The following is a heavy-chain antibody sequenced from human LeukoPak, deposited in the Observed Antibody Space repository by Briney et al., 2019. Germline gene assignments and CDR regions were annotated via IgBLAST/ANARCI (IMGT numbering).Heavy chain of an antibody. V-gene: IGHV3-48*03. Sequence: GGSLRLSCAASGFTFSGYEMNWVRQAPGKGLEWVSYISSSGSTIYYADSVKGRFTVSRDNAKNSLYLQMNSLRAEDTAVYYCARDPGYCSTTSCYKFFDYWGQGTLVSHSS. CDR3: ARDPGYCSTTSCYKFFDY. CDR2: ISSSGSTI. CDR1: GFTFSGYE. J-gene: IGHJ4*02. D-gene: IGHD2-2*02.